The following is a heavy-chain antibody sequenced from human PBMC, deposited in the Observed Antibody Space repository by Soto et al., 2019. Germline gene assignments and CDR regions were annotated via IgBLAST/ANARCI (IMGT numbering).Heavy chain of an antibody. V-gene: IGHV4-34*01. CDR2: INHSGST. CDR3: ARAQLKTTYYYGSGSYLDV. Sequence: LSLTCAVYGGSFSGYYWSWIRQPPGKGLEWIGEINHSGSTNYNPSLKSRVTISVDTSKNQFSLKLSPVTAADTAVYYCARAQLKTTYYYGSGSYLDVWGQGTTVTVSS. CDR1: GGSFSGYY. J-gene: IGHJ6*02. D-gene: IGHD3-10*01.